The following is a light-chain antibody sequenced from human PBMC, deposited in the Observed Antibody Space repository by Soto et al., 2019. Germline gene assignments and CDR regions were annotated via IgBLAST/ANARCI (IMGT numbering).Light chain of an antibody. CDR1: SSDVGGYNY. J-gene: IGLJ1*01. V-gene: IGLV2-14*01. Sequence: QSVLTQPASVSGSPGQSITISCTGTSSDVGGYNYVSWYQQHPGKAPKLMIYDVSNRPSGVSNRFSGSNSGNTATLTISGTQAMDEADYYCQAWDSSTAVFGTGTKLTVL. CDR2: DVS. CDR3: QAWDSSTAV.